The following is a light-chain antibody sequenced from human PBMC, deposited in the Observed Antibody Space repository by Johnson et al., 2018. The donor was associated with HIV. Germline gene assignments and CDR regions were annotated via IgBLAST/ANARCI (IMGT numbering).Light chain of an antibody. J-gene: IGLJ1*01. CDR2: DNN. V-gene: IGLV1-51*01. CDR1: SSNIGRNY. CDR3: GTWDSSLSAYV. Sequence: QLVLTQPPSVSAAPGQKVTISCSGSSSNIGRNYVSWYQQLPGTAPKLLIFDNNKRPSGIPDRFSASKSGTSATLGITGLPTGDEADYYCGTWDSSLSAYVFGTGTSVIVL.